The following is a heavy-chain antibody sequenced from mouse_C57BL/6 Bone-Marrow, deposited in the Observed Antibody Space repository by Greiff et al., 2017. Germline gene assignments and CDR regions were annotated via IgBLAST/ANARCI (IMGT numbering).Heavy chain of an antibody. CDR2: INYDGSST. D-gene: IGHD3-2*02. CDR3: AREGGDSSGSFGY. Sequence: EVMLVESEGGLVQPGSSMKLSCTASGFTFSDYYMAWVRQVPEKGLEWVANINYDGSSTYYLDSLKSRFIISRDNAKNILYLQMSSLKSEDTATYYCAREGGDSSGSFGYWGQGTTLTVAS. V-gene: IGHV5-16*01. J-gene: IGHJ2*01. CDR1: GFTFSDYY.